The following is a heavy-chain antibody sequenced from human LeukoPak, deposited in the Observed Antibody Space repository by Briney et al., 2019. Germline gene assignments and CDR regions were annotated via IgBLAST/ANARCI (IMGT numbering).Heavy chain of an antibody. CDR2: IYYSGST. V-gene: IGHV4-31*03. Sequence: PSSTLSLTCPHTGDSLTTAAYDSASVRLHRERGLECIAYIYYSGSTHYNQYIQSRVTISVDTSKTKFSLNLNSVTAADTAVYYCARVIVVVPIGVYHYYAMDVWGQGTTVTVSS. CDR3: ARVIVVVPIGVYHYYAMDV. J-gene: IGHJ6*02. D-gene: IGHD2-2*01. CDR1: GDSLTTAAYD.